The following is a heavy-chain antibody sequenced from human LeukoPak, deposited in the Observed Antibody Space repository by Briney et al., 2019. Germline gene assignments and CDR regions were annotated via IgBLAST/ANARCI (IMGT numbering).Heavy chain of an antibody. CDR2: IIVRDGNT. J-gene: IGHJ6*02. CDR3: ARDRYYGLGSHPEGGGMDV. Sequence: ASVKVSRKASGYTFSSFGITWVRQAPGQGLEWMGWIIVRDGNTEYAQKFQDRVTMTTDTSTTTAYMELTSLRSDDTAMYYCARDRYYGLGSHPEGGGMDVWGQGTTVTVSS. V-gene: IGHV1-18*01. D-gene: IGHD3-10*01. CDR1: GYTFSSFG.